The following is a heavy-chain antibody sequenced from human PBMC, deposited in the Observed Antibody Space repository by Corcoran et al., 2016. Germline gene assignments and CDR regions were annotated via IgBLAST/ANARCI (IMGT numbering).Heavy chain of an antibody. CDR3: TREGSGWQLAFDY. CDR2: INQDGSEK. V-gene: IGHV3-7*01. Sequence: EVQLVESGGGLVQPGGSLTVYCAASGFTFSNYWMSWVRQAPGKGLEWVARINQDGSEKDYVDSVKGRFTVSRDNAKNSLSLQMSSLRGEDTAVYYCTREGSGWQLAFDYWGQGTLVTVSS. D-gene: IGHD6-6*01. J-gene: IGHJ4*02. CDR1: GFTFSNYW.